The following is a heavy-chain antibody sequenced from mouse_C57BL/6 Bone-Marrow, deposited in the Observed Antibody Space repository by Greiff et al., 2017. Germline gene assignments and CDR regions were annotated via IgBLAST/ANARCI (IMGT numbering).Heavy chain of an antibody. CDR2: ISSGGSYT. D-gene: IGHD2-4*01. CDR1: GFTFSSYG. J-gene: IGHJ2*01. CDR3: ARPLIYYDYDVGY. V-gene: IGHV5-6*01. Sequence: EVQRVESGGDLVKPGGSLKLSCAASGFTFSSYGMSWVRQTPDKRLEWVATISSGGSYTYYPDSVKGRFTISRDNAKNTLYLQMSSLKSEDTAMYYCARPLIYYDYDVGYWGQGTTLTVSS.